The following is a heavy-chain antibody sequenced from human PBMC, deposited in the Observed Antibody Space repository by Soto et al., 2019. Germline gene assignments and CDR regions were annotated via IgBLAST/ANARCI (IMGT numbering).Heavy chain of an antibody. V-gene: IGHV3-64D*06. D-gene: IGHD3-9*01. Sequence: AESLSLSCSVSGCTFSSYAMYWVRQAPGEGLEYVSGINSDGDDTYHADSVKGRFTIFRDNSKNKLYLQMSSLRVEDTAIYYFAKLDQLLRYHFEFWGQGTLVTVYS. J-gene: IGHJ4*02. CDR2: INSDGDDT. CDR1: GCTFSSYA. CDR3: AKLDQLLRYHFEF.